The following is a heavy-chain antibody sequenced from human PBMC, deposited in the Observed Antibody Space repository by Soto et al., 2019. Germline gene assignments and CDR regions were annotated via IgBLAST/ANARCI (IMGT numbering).Heavy chain of an antibody. V-gene: IGHV6-1*01. CDR2: TYYRSKWYN. Sequence: SQTLSLTCDISGDSVSTNTATWNWIRQSTSRGLEWLGRTYYRSKWYNDYAVSVKSRITINPDTSKNQFSLQLNSVTPEDTAVYYCARGWEAYSSSLDCWGQGTLVTVSS. CDR1: GDSVSTNTAT. J-gene: IGHJ4*02. CDR3: ARGWEAYSSSLDC. D-gene: IGHD6-13*01.